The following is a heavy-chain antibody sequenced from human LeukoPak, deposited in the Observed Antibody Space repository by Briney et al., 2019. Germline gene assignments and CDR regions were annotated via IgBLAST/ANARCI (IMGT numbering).Heavy chain of an antibody. J-gene: IGHJ6*02. V-gene: IGHV3-64*01. Sequence: GGSLRLSCAASGFTFSGYAMHGVRRAPGRGREYVSAISSNGGSKYYANSVKGRFTISRDNSKNTLYLQMGSLRAEDMAVYYCARGYCSSTSCYFGYYYYYYGMDVWGQGTTVTVSS. D-gene: IGHD2-2*01. CDR1: GFTFSGYA. CDR2: ISSNGGSK. CDR3: ARGYCSSTSCYFGYYYYYYGMDV.